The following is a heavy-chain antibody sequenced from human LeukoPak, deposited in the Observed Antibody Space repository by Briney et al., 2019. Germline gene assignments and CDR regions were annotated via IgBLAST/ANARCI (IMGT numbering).Heavy chain of an antibody. J-gene: IGHJ4*02. D-gene: IGHD2-15*01. CDR1: GYTFTSYG. CDR3: ARDSAGIVVVVAATHFDY. Sequence: ASVKVSCKASGYTFTSYGISWVRQAPGQGLEWMGWISAYNGNTNYAQKLQGRVTMTTDTSTSTAYMELRSLRSDDTAVYYCARDSAGIVVVVAATHFDYWGQGTLVTVSS. CDR2: ISAYNGNT. V-gene: IGHV1-18*01.